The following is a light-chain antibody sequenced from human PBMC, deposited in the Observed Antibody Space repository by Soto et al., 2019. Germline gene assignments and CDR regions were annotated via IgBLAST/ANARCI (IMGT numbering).Light chain of an antibody. V-gene: IGKV1-5*01. CDR2: DAS. CDR1: KGFNTW. CDR3: QQYDGH. Sequence: DIRLTHPLSPVFPSEEDESPSPCGPVKGFNTWLAWYQQKPGKAPRVLIYDASSLQSGVPSRFSGSGSGTEFTLTISSLEPDDFATYYCQQYDGHFGQGTKLEIK. J-gene: IGKJ2*01.